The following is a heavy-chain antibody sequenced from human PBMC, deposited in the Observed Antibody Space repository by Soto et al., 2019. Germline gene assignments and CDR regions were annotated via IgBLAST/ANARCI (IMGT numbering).Heavy chain of an antibody. CDR2: IYYTGST. Sequence: SETLSLTCTVSGGSMTSYYWSWLRQPPGKGLEWIGYIYYTGSTTYNPSLKSRVTISVDTSKNQFSLKLSSVTAADTAVYYCARGRGSYSDNSGYLAYWGQGTLVTVSS. D-gene: IGHD3-22*01. CDR3: ARGRGSYSDNSGYLAY. J-gene: IGHJ4*02. V-gene: IGHV4-59*01. CDR1: GGSMTSYY.